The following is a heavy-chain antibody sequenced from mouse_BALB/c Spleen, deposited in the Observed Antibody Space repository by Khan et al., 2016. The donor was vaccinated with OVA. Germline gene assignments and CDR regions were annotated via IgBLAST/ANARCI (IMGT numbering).Heavy chain of an antibody. CDR1: GYSITSGYG. Sequence: EVQLQESGPGLVKPSQSLSLTCTVTGYSITSGYGWTWIRQFPGNKLEWMGYISYSGSTNYNPSLKSRISITRDTSKNQFFLQLNSLTTEDTAAYYCARTARRKYWGQGTTLTVSS. V-gene: IGHV3-2*02. D-gene: IGHD1-2*01. J-gene: IGHJ2*01. CDR3: ARTARRKY. CDR2: ISYSGST.